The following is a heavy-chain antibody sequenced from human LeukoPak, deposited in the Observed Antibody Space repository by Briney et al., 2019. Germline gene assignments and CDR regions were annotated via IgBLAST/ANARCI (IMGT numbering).Heavy chain of an antibody. CDR2: INPNSGGT. D-gene: IGHD2-2*01. J-gene: IGHJ6*02. Sequence: ASVKVSCKASGYTFTGYYMHWVRQAPGQGLEWMGWINPNSGGTNYAQKFQGWVTMTRDTSISTAYMELSRLRSDDTAVYYCARDWKDIVVVPAAILDYYYYGMDVWGQGTTVTVSS. CDR3: ARDWKDIVVVPAAILDYYYYGMDV. CDR1: GYTFTGYY. V-gene: IGHV1-2*04.